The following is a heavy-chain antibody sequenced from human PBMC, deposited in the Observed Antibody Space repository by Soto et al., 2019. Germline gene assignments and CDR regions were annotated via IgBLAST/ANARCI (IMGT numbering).Heavy chain of an antibody. Sequence: EVPLVESGGGLVQPGRSLRLSCAASGFTFDDYGMHWVRQVPGKGLEWVSGISWNSNSIIYADSVKGRFTISRDNAKYSLYLQMNSLRAEDTALYFCARKYYYDSGTLSYDFDYWGQGTLVTVSS. CDR3: ARKYYYDSGTLSYDFDY. J-gene: IGHJ4*02. CDR1: GFTFDDYG. CDR2: ISWNSNSI. D-gene: IGHD3-10*01. V-gene: IGHV3-9*01.